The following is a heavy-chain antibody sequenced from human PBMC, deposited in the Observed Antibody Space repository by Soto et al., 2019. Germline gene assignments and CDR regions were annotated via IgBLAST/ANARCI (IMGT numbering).Heavy chain of an antibody. D-gene: IGHD1-7*01. CDR1: GYTFTSYG. CDR2: ISAYNGNT. CDR3: ARGEAGTTRVKYYYYGMDV. V-gene: IGHV1-18*04. Sequence: GASVKVSCKASGYTFTSYGISWVRQAPGQGLEWMGWISAYNGNTNYAQKLQGRVTMTTDTSTSTAYMELRRLRSDDTAVYYCARGEAGTTRVKYYYYGMDVWGQGTTVTVSS. J-gene: IGHJ6*02.